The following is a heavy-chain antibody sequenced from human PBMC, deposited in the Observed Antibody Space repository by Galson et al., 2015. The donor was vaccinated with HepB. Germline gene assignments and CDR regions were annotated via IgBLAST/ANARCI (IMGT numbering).Heavy chain of an antibody. Sequence: SVKVSCKASGYTFTSYGISWVRQAPGQGLEWMGWISAYNGNTNYAQKLQGRVTMTTDTSTSTAYMELRSLRSDDTAVYYCARDGGNYDILTGYYPKAHDAFDIWGQGTMVTVSS. J-gene: IGHJ3*02. CDR2: ISAYNGNT. CDR1: GYTFTSYG. CDR3: ARDGGNYDILTGYYPKAHDAFDI. V-gene: IGHV1-18*04. D-gene: IGHD3-9*01.